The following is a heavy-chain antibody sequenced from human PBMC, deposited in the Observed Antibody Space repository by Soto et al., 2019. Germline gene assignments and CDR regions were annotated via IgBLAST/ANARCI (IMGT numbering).Heavy chain of an antibody. CDR2: IYYSGST. CDR1: GGSISSGDYY. V-gene: IGHV4-30-4*01. D-gene: IGHD5-18*01. J-gene: IGHJ5*02. Sequence: TVSGGSISSGDYYWSWIRQPPGKGLEWIGYIYYSGSTYYNPSLKSRVTISVDTSKNQFSLKLSSVTAADTAVYYCARGDTAMVGNWFDPWGQGTLVTVSS. CDR3: ARGDTAMVGNWFDP.